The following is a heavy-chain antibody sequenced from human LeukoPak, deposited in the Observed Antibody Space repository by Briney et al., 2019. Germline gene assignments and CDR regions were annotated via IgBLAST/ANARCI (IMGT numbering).Heavy chain of an antibody. V-gene: IGHV3-23*01. D-gene: IGHD3-10*01. J-gene: IGHJ4*02. CDR1: GLTFSSYA. Sequence: GGSLRLSCAASGLTFSSYAMSWVRQAPGKGLEWVSTISGGGRSTYYADSVKDRFTISRENSRNTLYLQMNSLRAEDTAVYYCAAHRYASGSYHIPLFDYWGQGTLVTVSS. CDR2: ISGGGRST. CDR3: AAHRYASGSYHIPLFDY.